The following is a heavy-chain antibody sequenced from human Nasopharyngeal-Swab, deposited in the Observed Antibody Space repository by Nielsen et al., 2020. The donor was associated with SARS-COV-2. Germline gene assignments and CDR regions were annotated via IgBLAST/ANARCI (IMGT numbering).Heavy chain of an antibody. D-gene: IGHD1-20*01. V-gene: IGHV3-64D*08. CDR3: VKGLSITGTKRFDY. CDR2: ISSNGGST. Sequence: VRQAPGKGLEYVSAISSNGGSTYYADSAKGRFTISRDNSKNTLYLQMSSLRAEDTAVYYCVKGLSITGTKRFDYWGQGTLVTVSS. J-gene: IGHJ4*02.